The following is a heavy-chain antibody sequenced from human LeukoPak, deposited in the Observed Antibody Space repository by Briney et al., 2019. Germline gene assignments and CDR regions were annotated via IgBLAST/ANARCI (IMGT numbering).Heavy chain of an antibody. Sequence: SETLSLTCAVYGRSFSGYYWSRIRQPPGKGLEWIGEINHSGSTNYNPSLKSRVTISVDTSKNQFSLKLSSVTAADTAVYYCARDADYTALSVFDIWGQGTMVTVSS. CDR3: ARDADYTALSVFDI. V-gene: IGHV4-34*01. CDR2: INHSGST. D-gene: IGHD4-17*01. CDR1: GRSFSGYY. J-gene: IGHJ3*02.